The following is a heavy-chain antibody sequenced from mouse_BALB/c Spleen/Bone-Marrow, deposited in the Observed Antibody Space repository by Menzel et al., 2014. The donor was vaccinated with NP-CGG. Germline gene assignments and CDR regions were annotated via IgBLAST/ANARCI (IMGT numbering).Heavy chain of an antibody. Sequence: EVQLVESGGGLVKPGGSLKLSCAASGFIISSYAMSWVRQTPEKSLEWVATISSGGSYTNYPHSVKGRFTISRDTSKNSLYLKTMSLRSEDAAMYYCARPHYYGSGWFDYWGQGTLVTVSA. J-gene: IGHJ3*01. CDR1: GFIISSYA. D-gene: IGHD1-1*01. CDR2: ISSGGSYT. V-gene: IGHV5-9-3*01. CDR3: ARPHYYGSGWFDY.